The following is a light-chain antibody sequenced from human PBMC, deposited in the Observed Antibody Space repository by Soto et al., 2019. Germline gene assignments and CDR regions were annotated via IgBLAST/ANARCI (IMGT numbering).Light chain of an antibody. CDR1: QTISSW. J-gene: IGKJ1*01. V-gene: IGKV1-5*03. CDR2: KAS. Sequence: IQMTQSPSTLSASVGDRVTIICRASQTISSWLAWYQQKGGQAPKLLISKASILDSGVPSRFSGSGSGTEFNLNISRLQPEDFATYYCQQYNSFIWTFGQGTKVDIK. CDR3: QQYNSFIWT.